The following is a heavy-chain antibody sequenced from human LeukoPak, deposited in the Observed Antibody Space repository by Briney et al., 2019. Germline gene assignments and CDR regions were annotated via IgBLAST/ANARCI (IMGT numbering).Heavy chain of an antibody. Sequence: GGSLRLSCAASRFTFSTYGMHWVRQAPVKGLEWVAVISYDGSNKYYADSVKGRFTISRDSSKNTLYLQMNSLRAEDTAVYYCARPLLWFGESSYYFDYWGQGTLVTVSS. CDR1: RFTFSTYG. V-gene: IGHV3-30*03. CDR2: ISYDGSNK. CDR3: ARPLLWFGESSYYFDY. J-gene: IGHJ4*02. D-gene: IGHD3-10*01.